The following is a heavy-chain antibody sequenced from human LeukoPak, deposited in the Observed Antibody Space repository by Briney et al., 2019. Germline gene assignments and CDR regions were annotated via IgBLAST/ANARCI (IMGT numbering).Heavy chain of an antibody. CDR1: GFTFRDAA. V-gene: IGHV3-23*01. Sequence: TGGSLRLSCAASGFTFRDAAMTWVRQAPGKGLEWVSLISSSGANAYYADSVKGRFTISRDNSKNTLYLQMNNLRVEDTAVYYCAKTKNGYCSSTSCYWYYWYGMDVWGQGTTVTVSS. CDR3: AKTKNGYCSSTSCYWYYWYGMDV. D-gene: IGHD2-2*01. CDR2: ISSSGANA. J-gene: IGHJ6*02.